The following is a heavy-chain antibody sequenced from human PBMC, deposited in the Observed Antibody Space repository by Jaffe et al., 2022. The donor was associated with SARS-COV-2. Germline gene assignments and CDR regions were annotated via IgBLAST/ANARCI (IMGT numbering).Heavy chain of an antibody. Sequence: EVQLVESGGGLIQPGGSLRLSCAASGFTVSSNYMSWVRQAPGKGLEWVSVIYSGGSTYYADSVKGRFTISRDNSKNTLYLQMNSLRAEDTAVYYCARVNYYSRGAFDIWGQGTMVTVSS. CDR3: ARVNYYSRGAFDI. CDR2: IYSGGST. D-gene: IGHD2-21*01. J-gene: IGHJ3*02. CDR1: GFTVSSNY. V-gene: IGHV3-53*01.